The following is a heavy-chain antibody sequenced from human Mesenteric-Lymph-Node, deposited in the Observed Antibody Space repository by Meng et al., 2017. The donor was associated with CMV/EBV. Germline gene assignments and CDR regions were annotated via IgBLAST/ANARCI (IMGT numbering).Heavy chain of an antibody. CDR3: ARVPGSIAAEKDY. V-gene: IGHV3-33*01. J-gene: IGHJ4*02. CDR2: IWYDGSNK. Sequence: GESLKISCAASGFNFSSYGMHWVRQAPGKGLEWGAVIWYDGSNKYYADSVKGRFTISRDNSKNSLYLQMNSLRAEDTAVYYCARVPGSIAAEKDYWGQGTLVTVSS. CDR1: GFNFSSYG. D-gene: IGHD6-13*01.